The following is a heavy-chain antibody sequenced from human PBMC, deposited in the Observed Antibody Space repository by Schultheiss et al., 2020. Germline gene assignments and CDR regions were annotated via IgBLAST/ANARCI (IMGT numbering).Heavy chain of an antibody. CDR3: ARQDGDGLYYFDF. J-gene: IGHJ4*02. Sequence: GESLKISCKASGYSFTSYWIGWVRQMPGKGLEWMGIIYPGDSDTRYSPSFQGQVTISVDRSITTASLQWSSLKASDTAIYYCARQDGDGLYYFDFWGQGTVVTVS. CDR2: IYPGDSDT. CDR1: GYSFTSYW. V-gene: IGHV5-51*01.